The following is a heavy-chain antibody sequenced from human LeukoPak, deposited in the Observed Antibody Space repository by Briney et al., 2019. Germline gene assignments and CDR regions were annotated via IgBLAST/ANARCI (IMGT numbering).Heavy chain of an antibody. Sequence: GRPLRLSCAASGFTFSSYGMHWVRQAPGKGLEWVAVIWYDGSNKYYADSVKGRFTISSDNSKNTLYLQMNSLRAEDTAVYYCARDSYGMDVWGQGTTVTVSS. V-gene: IGHV3-33*01. CDR2: IWYDGSNK. CDR3: ARDSYGMDV. CDR1: GFTFSSYG. J-gene: IGHJ6*02.